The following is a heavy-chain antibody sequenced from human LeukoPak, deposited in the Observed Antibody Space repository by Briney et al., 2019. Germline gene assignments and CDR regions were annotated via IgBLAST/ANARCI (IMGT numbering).Heavy chain of an antibody. CDR3: ARDAPGGVTTPDY. Sequence: SETLSLTCTVSGGSISSSSYYWGWIRQPPGKGLEWIGRIYTSGSTNYNPSLKSRVTMSVDTSKNQFSLKLSSVTAADTAVYYCARDAPGGVTTPDYWGQGTLVTVSS. V-gene: IGHV4-39*07. J-gene: IGHJ4*02. D-gene: IGHD4-17*01. CDR1: GGSISSSSYY. CDR2: IYTSGST.